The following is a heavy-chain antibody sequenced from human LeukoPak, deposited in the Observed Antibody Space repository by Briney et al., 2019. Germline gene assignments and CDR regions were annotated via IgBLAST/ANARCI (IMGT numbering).Heavy chain of an antibody. V-gene: IGHV4-59*01. Sequence: SETLSLTCTVSGGSISSYYWSWVRQPPGKGLEWIGYIYYSGSTNYNPSLKSRVTTSVDTSKNQFSLKLSSVTAADTAVYHCASHRAIVANFAYWGQGTLVTVSS. CDR1: GGSISSYY. CDR2: IYYSGST. J-gene: IGHJ4*02. D-gene: IGHD5-12*01. CDR3: ASHRAIVANFAY.